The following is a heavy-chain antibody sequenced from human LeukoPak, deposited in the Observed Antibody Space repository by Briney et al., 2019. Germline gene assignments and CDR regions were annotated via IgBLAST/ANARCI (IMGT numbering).Heavy chain of an antibody. J-gene: IGHJ4*02. CDR3: ARDRRLYYYGSGIKTT. V-gene: IGHV3-21*01. Sequence: GGSLRLSCAASGFTFSSYSMNWVRQAPGKGLEWVSSISSSSSYIYYADSVKGRFTISRDSAKNSLYLQMNSLRAEDTAVYYCARDRRLYYYGSGIKTTWGQGTLVTVSS. D-gene: IGHD3-10*01. CDR2: ISSSSSYI. CDR1: GFTFSSYS.